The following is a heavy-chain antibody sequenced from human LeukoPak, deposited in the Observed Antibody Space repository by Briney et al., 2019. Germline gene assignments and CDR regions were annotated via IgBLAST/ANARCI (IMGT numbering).Heavy chain of an antibody. D-gene: IGHD1-1*01. CDR3: ARASHWNQLHYFDY. Sequence: PSGTLSLTCAVSGGSINSSNWWSWVRQPPGKGLEWIGEIYHSGSTNYNPSLKSRVTISVDKSKNQFSLKLSSVTAADTAVYYCARASHWNQLHYFDYWGQGTLVTVSS. J-gene: IGHJ4*02. CDR2: IYHSGST. V-gene: IGHV4-4*02. CDR1: GGSINSSNW.